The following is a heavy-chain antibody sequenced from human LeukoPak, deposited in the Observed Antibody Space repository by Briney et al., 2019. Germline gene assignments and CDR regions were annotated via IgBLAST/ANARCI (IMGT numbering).Heavy chain of an antibody. CDR1: GFTFSSYA. D-gene: IGHD1-26*01. V-gene: IGHV3-30-3*01. Sequence: PGGSLRLSCAASGFTFSSYAMHWARQAPGKGLEWVAVISYDGSNKYYADSVKGRFTISRDNSKNTLYLQMNSLRAEDTAVYYCARDFYSGSYQRKNWFDPWGQGTLVTVSS. CDR3: ARDFYSGSYQRKNWFDP. J-gene: IGHJ5*02. CDR2: ISYDGSNK.